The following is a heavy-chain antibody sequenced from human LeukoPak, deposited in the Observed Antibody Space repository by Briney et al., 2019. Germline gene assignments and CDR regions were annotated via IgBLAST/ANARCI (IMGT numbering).Heavy chain of an antibody. CDR3: ARGYYPRFDP. CDR1: GLTFRNYA. CDR2: ISSSSSYT. J-gene: IGHJ5*02. Sequence: GGLLRLSCAASGLTFRNYAMSWVRQAPGKGLEWVSYISSSSSYTNYADSVKGRFTISRDNARNSLYLQMNSLRAEDTAVYYCARGYYPRFDPWGQGTLVTVSS. D-gene: IGHD3-10*01. V-gene: IGHV3-11*03.